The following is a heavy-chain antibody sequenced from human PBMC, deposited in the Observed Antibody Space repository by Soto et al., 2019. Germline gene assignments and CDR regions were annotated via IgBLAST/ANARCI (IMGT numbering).Heavy chain of an antibody. V-gene: IGHV4-30-4*01. CDR3: ARVGGFGTTTIDY. Sequence: QVQLQESGPGLVKPSQTLSLTCTVSGCSISSGDYYWSWIRQPPGKGLEWIGYIYYSGSTYYNPSLEGRVTISVDTSKNQFSLKLSSVTAADTAVYYCARVGGFGTTTIDYWGQGTLVTVSS. CDR1: GCSISSGDYY. CDR2: IYYSGST. D-gene: IGHD3-10*01. J-gene: IGHJ4*02.